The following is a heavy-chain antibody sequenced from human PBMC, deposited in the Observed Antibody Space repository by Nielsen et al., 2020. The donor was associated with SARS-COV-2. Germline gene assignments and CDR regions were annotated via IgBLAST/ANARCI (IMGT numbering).Heavy chain of an antibody. V-gene: IGHV4-39*01. J-gene: IGHJ3*02. Sequence: SETLSLTCTVSGGSIINSNSYWGWIRQPPGKGLEWVGSIYYSGETYYNPSLQSRVTISVDTSKNHFSLELSSVTAADTAVYYCARHGAHDYGENDAFDIWGQGTMVTVSS. CDR1: GGSIINSNSY. CDR2: IYYSGET. D-gene: IGHD4-17*01. CDR3: ARHGAHDYGENDAFDI.